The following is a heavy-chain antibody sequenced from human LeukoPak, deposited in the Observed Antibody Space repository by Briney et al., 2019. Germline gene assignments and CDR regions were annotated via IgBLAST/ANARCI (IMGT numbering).Heavy chain of an antibody. CDR2: IKKDGSEK. CDR3: ARDLSGVTGYTYGRGIDY. J-gene: IGHJ4*02. Sequence: GGSLRLSCAASGFTFSDYYMSWIRQAPGKGLEWVANIKKDGSEKYYVDSVKGRFTIYRDNAKTSLYLQMNSLRAEDTAVYYCARDLSGVTGYTYGRGIDYWGQGTLVTVSS. CDR1: GFTFSDYY. D-gene: IGHD5-18*01. V-gene: IGHV3-7*01.